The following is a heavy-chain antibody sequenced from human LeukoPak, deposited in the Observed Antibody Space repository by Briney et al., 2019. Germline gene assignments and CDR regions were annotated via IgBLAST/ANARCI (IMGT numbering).Heavy chain of an antibody. V-gene: IGHV4-61*01. CDR1: GGSFSSGSYY. J-gene: IGHJ3*01. CDR3: ARLTYDYVWESYRYGPLDF. CDR2: IYYSGST. Sequence: PSETLSLTCTVSGGSFSSGSYYWSWIRQPPGKGLEWIGYIYYSGSTNYNPSLKSRVTISVDTSKNQFSLKLSSVTAADTAVYYCARLTYDYVWESYRYGPLDFWGQGTMVTVSS. D-gene: IGHD3-16*02.